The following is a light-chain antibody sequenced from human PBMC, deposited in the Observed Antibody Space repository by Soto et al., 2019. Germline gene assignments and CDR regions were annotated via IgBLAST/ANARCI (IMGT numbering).Light chain of an antibody. CDR1: SSNIGAGYD. J-gene: IGLJ2*01. Sequence: QSVLTQPPSVSGAPGQRVSISSTGSSSNIGAGYDVHWYQQLPGRAPKLLIYGNTNRPSGVPDRFSGSKSGTSASLAITGLQAEDEADYYCLSFDRSLSVVFGGGTEVTVL. CDR3: LSFDRSLSVV. V-gene: IGLV1-40*01. CDR2: GNT.